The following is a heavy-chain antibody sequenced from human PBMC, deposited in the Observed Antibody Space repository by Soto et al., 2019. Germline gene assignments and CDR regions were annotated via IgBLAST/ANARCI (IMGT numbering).Heavy chain of an antibody. V-gene: IGHV3-23*01. J-gene: IGHJ3*02. CDR3: GGIIAAAGTGAFDI. CDR2: ISGSGGST. CDR1: GFTFSSYA. D-gene: IGHD6-13*01. Sequence: GGSLRLSCAASGFTFSSYAMSWVRQAPGKGLEWVSAISGSGGSTYYADSVKGGFTISRDNSKNTLYLQMNSLRAEDTAVYYCGGIIAAAGTGAFDIWGQGTMVTVSS.